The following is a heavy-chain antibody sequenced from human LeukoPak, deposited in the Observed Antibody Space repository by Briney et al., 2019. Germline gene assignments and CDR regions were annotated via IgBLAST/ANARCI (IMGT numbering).Heavy chain of an antibody. CDR1: GGSISSGGYS. D-gene: IGHD6-13*01. CDR2: IYHSGST. J-gene: IGHJ4*02. V-gene: IGHV4-30-2*01. Sequence: SQTLSLTCAVSGGSISSGGYSWSWIRQPPGKGLEWIGYIYHSGSTYYNPSLKSRVTISVDTSKNQFSLKLSSVTAADTAVYYCARGTGYSSRYLDYWGQGTLVTVSS. CDR3: ARGTGYSSRYLDY.